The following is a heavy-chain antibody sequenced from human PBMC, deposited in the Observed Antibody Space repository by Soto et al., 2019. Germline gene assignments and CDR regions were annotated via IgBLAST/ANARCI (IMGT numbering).Heavy chain of an antibody. J-gene: IGHJ4*02. CDR2: IITIFGKA. D-gene: IGHD4-17*01. Sequence: QVQLVQSGAEVKKPGSSVQVSCKASGCTFSGYAISWVRQAPGQGLEWMGGIITIFGKANYAQKFQGRVTITADESTSTAYMELSSLRSEDTGVYYCARGGTDYGDYVGPFDDWGQGTLVTVSS. CDR1: GCTFSGYA. V-gene: IGHV1-69*12. CDR3: ARGGTDYGDYVGPFDD.